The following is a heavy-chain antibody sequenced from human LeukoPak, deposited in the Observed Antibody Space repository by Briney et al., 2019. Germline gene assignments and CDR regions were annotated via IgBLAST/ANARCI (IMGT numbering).Heavy chain of an antibody. V-gene: IGHV4-4*07. CDR2: VYASGST. J-gene: IGHJ3*02. CDR1: GASISSHS. D-gene: IGHD3-22*01. CDR3: VRGLYDSSIYRAFHI. Sequence: SETLSLTCTVSGASISSHSWSWIRLPAGKGLEWIGRVYASGSTNSNPSLKSRVTMSVDTSKNQFSLMLSSVTAADTAVYYCVRGLYDSSIYRAFHIWGQGTMVTVSS.